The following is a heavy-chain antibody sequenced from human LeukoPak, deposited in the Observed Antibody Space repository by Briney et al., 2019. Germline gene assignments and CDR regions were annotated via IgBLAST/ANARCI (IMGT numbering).Heavy chain of an antibody. CDR2: IWYDGSNK. CDR1: GFTFSSYG. CDR3: ARDRSGMDV. J-gene: IGHJ6*02. Sequence: PGRSLRLSCAASGFTFSSYGMHWVRQAPGKGLEWVAVIWYDGSNKYYADSVKGRFTISRDNSKNTLYLQMNSLRAEDTVVYYCARDRSGMDVWGQGTTVTVSS. V-gene: IGHV3-33*01.